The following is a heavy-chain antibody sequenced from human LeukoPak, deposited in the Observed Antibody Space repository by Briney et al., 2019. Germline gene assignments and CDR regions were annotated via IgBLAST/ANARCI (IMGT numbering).Heavy chain of an antibody. CDR2: ISSSSSYI. V-gene: IGHV3-21*01. D-gene: IGHD5-18*01. Sequence: GGSLRLSCAASGFTFRNYWMHWVRQAPGKGLEWVSSISSSSSYIYYADSVRGRFTISRDNAKNSLYLQINSLRAEDTAVYYCARDRGFSYVDYWGQGTLVTVSS. CDR3: ARDRGFSYVDY. J-gene: IGHJ4*02. CDR1: GFTFRNYW.